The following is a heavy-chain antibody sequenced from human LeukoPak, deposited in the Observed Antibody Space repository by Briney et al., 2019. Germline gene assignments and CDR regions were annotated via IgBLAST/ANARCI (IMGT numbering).Heavy chain of an antibody. CDR1: GFTFSSYS. CDR3: ARVDDSSEASDI. CDR2: ISSSSSYI. V-gene: IGHV3-21*01. D-gene: IGHD3-22*01. Sequence: GGSLRLSCAASGFTFSSYSMNWVRQAPGKGLEWVSSISSSSSYIYYADSVKGRFTISRDNAKNSLYLQMNSLRAEDTAVYYCARVDDSSEASDIWGQGTMVTVSS. J-gene: IGHJ3*02.